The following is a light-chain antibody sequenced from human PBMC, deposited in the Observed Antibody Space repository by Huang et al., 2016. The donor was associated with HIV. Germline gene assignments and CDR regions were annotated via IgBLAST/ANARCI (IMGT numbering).Light chain of an antibody. CDR1: QCISTW. J-gene: IGKJ1*01. Sequence: DIQMTQSPSTLSASVGVRVTITCRASQCISTWLAWYQRKPEKAPNLLIYDSSTLQSVVPTMSSGGGCGTEFTLTISSLQPEDFATYYCQEYNSYPWTFGQGTKVEIK. CDR3: QEYNSYPWT. CDR2: DSS. V-gene: IGKV1-5*01.